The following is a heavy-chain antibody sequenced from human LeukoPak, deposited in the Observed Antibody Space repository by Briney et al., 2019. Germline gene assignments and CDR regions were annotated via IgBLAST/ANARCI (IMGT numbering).Heavy chain of an antibody. Sequence: GGSLRLSCAASGFTFDDYGMSWVRQVPGKGLEWVSGINWNGGITGYVDSVKGRFTVSRDNAKNSLHLQMNSLRAEDTAIYYCAKEYTGTFSPFPSYFDNWGQGTLVTVSS. V-gene: IGHV3-20*04. J-gene: IGHJ4*02. CDR1: GFTFDDYG. CDR2: INWNGGIT. D-gene: IGHD1-26*01. CDR3: AKEYTGTFSPFPSYFDN.